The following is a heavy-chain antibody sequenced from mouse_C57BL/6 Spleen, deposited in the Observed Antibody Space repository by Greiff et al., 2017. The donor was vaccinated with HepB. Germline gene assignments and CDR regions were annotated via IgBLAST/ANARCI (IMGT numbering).Heavy chain of an antibody. CDR2: INPNYGTT. Sequence: VHVKQSGPELVKPGASVKISCKASGYSFTDYNMNWVKQSNGKSLEWIGVINPNYGTTSYNQKFKGKATLTVDQSSSTAYMQLNSLTSEDSAVYYCARSGTTESYWYFDVWGTGTTVTVSS. V-gene: IGHV1-39*01. D-gene: IGHD1-1*01. CDR3: ARSGTTESYWYFDV. J-gene: IGHJ1*03. CDR1: GYSFTDYN.